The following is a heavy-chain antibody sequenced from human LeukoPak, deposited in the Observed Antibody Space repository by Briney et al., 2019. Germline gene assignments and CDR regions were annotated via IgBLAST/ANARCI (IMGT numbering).Heavy chain of an antibody. D-gene: IGHD6-19*01. CDR1: GFTFSSYS. J-gene: IGHJ4*02. CDR3: ARAGQWLGQYYFDY. Sequence: PGGSLRLSCAASGFTFSSYSMNWVRQAPGMGLEWVSSISSSRSYIYYADSVKGRFTISRDNSKNTLYLQMNSLRAEDTAVYYCARAGQWLGQYYFDYWGQGTLVTVSS. CDR2: ISSSRSYI. V-gene: IGHV3-21*04.